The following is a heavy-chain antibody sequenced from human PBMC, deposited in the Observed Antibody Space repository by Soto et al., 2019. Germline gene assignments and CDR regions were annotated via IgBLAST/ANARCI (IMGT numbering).Heavy chain of an antibody. CDR3: ARDESDYYGSGSPRVYGMDV. D-gene: IGHD3-10*01. CDR1: GDSVSSNSAA. J-gene: IGHJ6*02. Sequence: PSQTLSLTCAISGDSVSSNSAAWNWIRQSPSRGLEWLGRTYYRSKWYNDYAVSVKSRITINPDTSKNKFSLQLSSVTPEDMAVYYCARDESDYYGSGSPRVYGMDVWGQGTTVTVSS. CDR2: TYYRSKWYN. V-gene: IGHV6-1*01.